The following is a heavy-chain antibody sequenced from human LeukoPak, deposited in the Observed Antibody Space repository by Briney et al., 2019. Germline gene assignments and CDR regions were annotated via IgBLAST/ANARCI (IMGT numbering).Heavy chain of an antibody. CDR2: INHSGST. CDR1: GGSFSGYY. D-gene: IGHD6-13*01. J-gene: IGHJ4*02. CDR3: AYNLPGIAAAGTYFDY. Sequence: PSETLSLTCAVYGGSFSGYYWSWIRQPPGKGLEWIGEINHSGSTNYNPSLKSRVTISVDTSKNQFSLKLSSVTAADTAVYYCAYNLPGIAAAGTYFDYWGQGTLVTVSS. V-gene: IGHV4-34*01.